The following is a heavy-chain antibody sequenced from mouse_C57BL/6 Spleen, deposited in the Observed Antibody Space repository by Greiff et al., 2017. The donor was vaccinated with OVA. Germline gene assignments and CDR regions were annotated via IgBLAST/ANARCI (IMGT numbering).Heavy chain of an antibody. CDR3: ARGHSDYAMDY. V-gene: IGHV1-52*01. J-gene: IGHJ4*01. CDR2: IDPSDSET. CDR1: GYTFTSYW. Sequence: VQLQQPGAELVRPGSSVKLSCKASGYTFTSYWMHWVKQRPIQGLEWIGNIDPSDSETHYNQKFKDKATLTVDKSSSTAYMQLSSLTSEDSAVYYCARGHSDYAMDYWGQGTSVTVSS.